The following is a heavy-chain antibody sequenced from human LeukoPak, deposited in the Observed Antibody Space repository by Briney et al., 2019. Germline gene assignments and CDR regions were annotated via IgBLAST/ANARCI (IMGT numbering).Heavy chain of an antibody. Sequence: PGGPLRLSCTDSGFTFRSYAMHWVRQAPGKGLEWVAVISYDGSNKYYADSVKRRFTISRDNSKNTLYLQMNSLRAEDTAVYYCARAGYSSGWYGDYYYGMDVWGQRTTVTVS. J-gene: IGHJ6*02. CDR3: ARAGYSSGWYGDYYYGMDV. V-gene: IGHV3-30-3*01. CDR1: GFTFRSYA. D-gene: IGHD6-19*01. CDR2: ISYDGSNK.